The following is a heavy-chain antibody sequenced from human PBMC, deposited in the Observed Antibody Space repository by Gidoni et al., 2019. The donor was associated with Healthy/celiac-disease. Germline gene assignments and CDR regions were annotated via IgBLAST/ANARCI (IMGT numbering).Heavy chain of an antibody. CDR2: INSDGSST. J-gene: IGHJ4*02. V-gene: IGHV3-74*01. CDR1: GFTFSSYW. Sequence: EVQLVESGGGLVQPGGSLRLSCAASGFTFSSYWMHWVRQDPGKGPVRVSRINSDGSSTSYADSVKGRFTIARDNAKNTLYLQMNSLRAEDTAVYYCARDGYGGKYYFDYWGQGTLVTVSS. CDR3: ARDGYGGKYYFDY. D-gene: IGHD4-17*01.